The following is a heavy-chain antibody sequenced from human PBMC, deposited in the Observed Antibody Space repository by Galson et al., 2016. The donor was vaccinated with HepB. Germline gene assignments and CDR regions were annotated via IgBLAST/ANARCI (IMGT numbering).Heavy chain of an antibody. CDR2: ISIYNGNT. D-gene: IGHD3-3*01. J-gene: IGHJ4*02. V-gene: IGHV1-18*01. Sequence: SVKVSCKASGYTFIRYGISWVRQAPGQGLEWLGWISIYNGNTNYAPKIQGRVTMTADTSTTTAYMELRSLISDDSAVYYCARGPHYDFWSGPQPDYWGQGTLVTVSS. CDR3: ARGPHYDFWSGPQPDY. CDR1: GYTFIRYG.